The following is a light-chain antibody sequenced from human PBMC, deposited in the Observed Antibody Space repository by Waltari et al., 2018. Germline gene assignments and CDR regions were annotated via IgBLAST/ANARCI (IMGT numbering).Light chain of an antibody. Sequence: QSVLTQPPSASGTPGQRVTISCSGSSSNIGSNPVNWYQQLSGTAPKLLIYSNNQRPSGVPDRFSGSKSGTSASLAISGLQSEDEADYYCATWDDSLNGRVFGGGTKLTVL. CDR2: SNN. CDR3: ATWDDSLNGRV. CDR1: SSNIGSNP. V-gene: IGLV1-44*01. J-gene: IGLJ3*02.